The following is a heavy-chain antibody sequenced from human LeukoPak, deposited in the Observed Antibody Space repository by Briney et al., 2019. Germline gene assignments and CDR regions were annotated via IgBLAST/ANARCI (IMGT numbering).Heavy chain of an antibody. J-gene: IGHJ4*02. CDR2: ISGSGGST. CDR3: AKGGGYSSSSEFDY. Sequence: GGSLRLSCAASGFTFSSYAMSWVRQAPGKGLEWVSAISGSGGSTHYADSVKGRFTISRDNSKNTLYLQMNSLRAEDTAVYYCAKGGGYSSSSEFDYWGQGTLVTVSS. V-gene: IGHV3-23*01. D-gene: IGHD6-6*01. CDR1: GFTFSSYA.